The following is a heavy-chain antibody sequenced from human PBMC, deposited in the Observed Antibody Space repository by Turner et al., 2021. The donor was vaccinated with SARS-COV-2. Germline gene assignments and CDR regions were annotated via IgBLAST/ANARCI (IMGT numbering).Heavy chain of an antibody. CDR1: GYTFTDYY. Sequence: QVQLVQSGAEVKKPGASVKLSCKASGYTFTDYYLHWVRQAPGQGLEWMGWINPNSGGTNYAQKFQGRVTMTRDTSISTAYMELRRLRSDDTAVYYRAVVPAAKTRGYYYGMDVWGQGTTVTVSS. V-gene: IGHV1-2*02. CDR2: INPNSGGT. CDR3: AVVPAAKTRGYYYGMDV. J-gene: IGHJ6*02. D-gene: IGHD2-2*01.